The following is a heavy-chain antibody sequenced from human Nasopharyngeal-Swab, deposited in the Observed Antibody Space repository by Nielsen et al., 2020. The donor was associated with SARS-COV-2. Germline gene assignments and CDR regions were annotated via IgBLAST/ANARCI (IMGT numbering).Heavy chain of an antibody. CDR3: AKIRSWPDFDY. CDR1: GGSISSSSYY. D-gene: IGHD6-13*01. J-gene: IGHJ4*02. CDR2: IYYSGST. Sequence: SETLSLTCTVSGGSISSSSYYWGWIRQPPGKGLEWIGSIYYSGSTYYNPSLKSRVTISVDTSKNQFSLKLSSVTAADTAVYYRAKIRSWPDFDYWGQGTLVTVSS. V-gene: IGHV4-39*01.